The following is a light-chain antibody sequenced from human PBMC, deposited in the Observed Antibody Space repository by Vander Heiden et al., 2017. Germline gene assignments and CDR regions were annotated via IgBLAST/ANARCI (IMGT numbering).Light chain of an antibody. CDR2: AAS. Sequence: DIQMTQSPSSLSASVGDRVTITCRASQGISNYLAWYQQKPGEVPKLLIYAASTLQSGVPSRFSGSGSGTDFTLTISSLQPEDVATYYCQKYNSALTFGPGTKVDIK. V-gene: IGKV1-27*01. J-gene: IGKJ3*01. CDR3: QKYNSALT. CDR1: QGISNY.